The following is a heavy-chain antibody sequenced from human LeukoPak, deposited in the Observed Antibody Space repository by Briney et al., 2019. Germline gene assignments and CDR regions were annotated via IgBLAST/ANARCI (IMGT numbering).Heavy chain of an antibody. CDR3: ARGFPDYGDYVGYYYYGMDV. CDR1: GFTFDDYG. V-gene: IGHV3-20*01. J-gene: IGHJ6*02. Sequence: GGSLRLSCAASGFTFDDYGMSWVRQAPGKGLEWVSGINWNGGSTGYADSVKGRFTISRDNAKNSLYLQMNSLRAEGTALYHCARGFPDYGDYVGYYYYGMDVWGQGTTVTVSS. CDR2: INWNGGST. D-gene: IGHD4-17*01.